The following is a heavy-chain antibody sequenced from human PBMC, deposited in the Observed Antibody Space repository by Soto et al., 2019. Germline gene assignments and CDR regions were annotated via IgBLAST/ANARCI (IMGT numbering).Heavy chain of an antibody. V-gene: IGHV4-34*01. CDR2: INHSGST. J-gene: IGHJ4*02. D-gene: IGHD5-12*01. CDR1: VGSFSGYY. Sequence: SETLSLTCAVYVGSFSGYYWSWIRQPPGKGLEWIGEINHSGSTNYNPSLKSRVTISVDTSKNQFSLRLSSVTAADTAVYYCSGVATNYGDFDYWGQGTLVTVSS. CDR3: SGVATNYGDFDY.